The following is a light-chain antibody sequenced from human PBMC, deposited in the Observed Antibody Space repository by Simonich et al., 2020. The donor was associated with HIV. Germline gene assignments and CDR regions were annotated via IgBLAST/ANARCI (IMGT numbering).Light chain of an antibody. Sequence: DIQMTQSPSSLSASVGDRVTITCRASQSISSYLNLYQQKPGKAPELLIYTASNLQSGVPSRFSGSGSGTDFTLTISSLQPGDFATYYCQQSYSTPTFGGGTKVEIK. CDR1: QSISSY. CDR2: TAS. V-gene: IGKV1-39*01. J-gene: IGKJ4*01. CDR3: QQSYSTPT.